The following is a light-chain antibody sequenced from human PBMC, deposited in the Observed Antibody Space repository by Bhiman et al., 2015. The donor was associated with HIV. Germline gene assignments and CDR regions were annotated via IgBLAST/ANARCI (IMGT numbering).Light chain of an antibody. V-gene: IGLV1-51*01. Sequence: QSVLTQPPSVSAAPGQKVTISCSGSNSNIGTNYVSWYQQLPGTAPKLLIFDNYSRPSGIPARFSGSKSGTSATLGITGLQTGDEADYYCATWDSSLSSVVFGVGTKLTVL. CDR1: NSNIGTNY. J-gene: IGLJ2*01. CDR3: ATWDSSLSSVV. CDR2: DNY.